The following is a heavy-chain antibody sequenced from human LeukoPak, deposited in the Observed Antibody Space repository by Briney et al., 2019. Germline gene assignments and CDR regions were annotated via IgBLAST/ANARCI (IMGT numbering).Heavy chain of an antibody. Sequence: PGGSLRLSCAASGFTFSSYSMNWVRQAPGKGLEGVSYISSSRSTIYYADSVKGRFTISRDNAKNSLYLQMNSLRAEDTAVYYCARDKYCSGGSCSSVPNWFDPWGQGTLVTVSS. V-gene: IGHV3-48*01. CDR3: ARDKYCSGGSCSSVPNWFDP. J-gene: IGHJ5*02. CDR2: ISSSRSTI. CDR1: GFTFSSYS. D-gene: IGHD2-15*01.